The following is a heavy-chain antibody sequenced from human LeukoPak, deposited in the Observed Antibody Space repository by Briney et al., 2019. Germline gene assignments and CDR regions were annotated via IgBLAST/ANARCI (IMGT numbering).Heavy chain of an antibody. CDR1: GYTFTSYD. J-gene: IGHJ4*02. D-gene: IGHD6-6*01. V-gene: IGHV1-8*03. Sequence: ASVKVSCKASGYTFTSYDINWVRQATGQGLEWMGWMNPNSGNTGYAQKFQGRVTITRNTSISTACMELSSLRSEDTAVYYCARAPAARRYSFDYWGQGTLVTVSS. CDR3: ARAPAARRYSFDY. CDR2: MNPNSGNT.